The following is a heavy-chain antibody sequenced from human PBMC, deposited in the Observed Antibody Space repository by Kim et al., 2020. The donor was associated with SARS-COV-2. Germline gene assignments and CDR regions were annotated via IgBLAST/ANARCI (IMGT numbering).Heavy chain of an antibody. J-gene: IGHJ6*02. V-gene: IGHV1-18*01. CDR3: ARGANDLYYYYGMDV. CDR2: ISAYNGNT. Sequence: ASVKVSCKASGYTFTSYGISWVRQAPGQGLEWMGWISAYNGNTNYAQKLQGRVTMTTDTSTSTAYMELRSLRSDDTAVYYCARGANDLYYYYGMDVWGQGTTVTVSS. CDR1: GYTFTSYG.